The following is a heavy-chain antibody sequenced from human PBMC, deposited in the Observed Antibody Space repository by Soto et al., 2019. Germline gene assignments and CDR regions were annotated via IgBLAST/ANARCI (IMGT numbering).Heavy chain of an antibody. CDR1: GGSISSGDYY. CDR2: IYYSGST. Sequence: QVQLQESGPGLVKPSQTLSLTCTVSGGSISSGDYYWSWIRQPPGKGLEWIGYIYYSGSTHYNPSLKSRVTISVDTSKNQFSLRLSSVTAADTAVYYCARERPDGARLDPWGQGTLVTVSS. D-gene: IGHD6-6*01. V-gene: IGHV4-30-4*01. J-gene: IGHJ5*02. CDR3: ARERPDGARLDP.